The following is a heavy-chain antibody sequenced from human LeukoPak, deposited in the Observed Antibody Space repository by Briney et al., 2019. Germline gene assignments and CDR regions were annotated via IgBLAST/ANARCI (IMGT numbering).Heavy chain of an antibody. V-gene: IGHV1-18*01. Sequence: ASVKVSCKASGSTFTNYGISWVRQAPGQGLEWMGWISAYNGNTNYAQKSQVRVTMTTETTTSTTYMELRSLRSDDTAVYYCARSTENYGSGTFDYWGQGTLVTVSS. CDR3: ARSTENYGSGTFDY. CDR2: ISAYNGNT. CDR1: GSTFTNYG. J-gene: IGHJ4*02. D-gene: IGHD3-10*01.